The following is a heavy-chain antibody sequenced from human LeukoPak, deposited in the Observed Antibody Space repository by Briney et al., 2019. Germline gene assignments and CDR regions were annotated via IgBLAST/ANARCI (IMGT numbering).Heavy chain of an antibody. D-gene: IGHD4-23*01. J-gene: IGHJ6*02. CDR1: GGTFSSYA. CDR2: IVPILGIA. Sequence: ASVKVSCKASGGTFSSYAISWVRQAPGQGLEWMGRIVPILGIANYAQKFQGRVTITADKSTSTVYMELSSLRSEDTAVYYCARPTEVTGHPRWGDYYGMDVWGQGTTVTVSS. V-gene: IGHV1-69*04. CDR3: ARPTEVTGHPRWGDYYGMDV.